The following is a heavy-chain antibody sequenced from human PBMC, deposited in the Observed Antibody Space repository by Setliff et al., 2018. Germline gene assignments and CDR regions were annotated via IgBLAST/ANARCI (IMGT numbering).Heavy chain of an antibody. CDR1: GGSFSGYY. CDR3: ARSPITIFGVVLHPLDY. Sequence: SETLSLTCAAYGGSFSGYYWSWIRQPPGKGLEWIGEINHSGSTNYNPSLKSRVTISVDTSKNQFSLKLSSVTAADTAVYYCARSPITIFGVVLHPLDYWGQGTLVTVSS. CDR2: INHSGST. J-gene: IGHJ4*02. V-gene: IGHV4-34*01. D-gene: IGHD3-3*01.